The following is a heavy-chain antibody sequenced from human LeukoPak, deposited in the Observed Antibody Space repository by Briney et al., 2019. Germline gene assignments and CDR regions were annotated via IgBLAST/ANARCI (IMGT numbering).Heavy chain of an antibody. J-gene: IGHJ3*02. CDR3: ARDEYYDFWSGYYKVDAFDI. D-gene: IGHD3-3*01. Sequence: PSETLSLTCSVSGDSSISSSSHYWGWIRQPPGKGLEWLGSIYYSGITYYNPSLKSRITISVDTSKNQFSLKLSSVTAADTAVYYCARDEYYDFWSGYYKVDAFDIWGQGTMVTVSS. CDR2: IYYSGIT. CDR1: GDSSISSSSHY. V-gene: IGHV4-39*07.